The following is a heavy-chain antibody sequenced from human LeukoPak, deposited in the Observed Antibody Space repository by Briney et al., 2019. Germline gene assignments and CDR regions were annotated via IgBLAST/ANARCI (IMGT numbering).Heavy chain of an antibody. J-gene: IGHJ3*02. V-gene: IGHV4-4*02. CDR3: ARSPTSEVVGATIGDAFDI. CDR2: IYHSWST. Sequence: SETLSLTCAVSGGSISSSNWWSWVRQPPGKGLEWIGEIYHSWSTNYNPSLKSRVTISVDKSKNQFSLKLSSVTAADTAVYYCARSPTSEVVGATIGDAFDIWGQGTMVTVSS. D-gene: IGHD1-26*01. CDR1: GGSISSSNW.